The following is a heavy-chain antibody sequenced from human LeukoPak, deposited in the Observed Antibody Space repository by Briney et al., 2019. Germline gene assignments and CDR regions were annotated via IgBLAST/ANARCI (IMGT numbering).Heavy chain of an antibody. Sequence: GGSLRLSCAASGFTFSSYGMHWVRQAPGKGLEWVAVISYDGSNKYYADSVKGRFTISRDNSKNTLYLQMNSLRAEDTAVYYCAKDLLNIPPIDYWGQGTLVTVSS. J-gene: IGHJ4*02. V-gene: IGHV3-30*18. CDR1: GFTFSSYG. CDR3: AKDLLNIPPIDY. CDR2: ISYDGSNK.